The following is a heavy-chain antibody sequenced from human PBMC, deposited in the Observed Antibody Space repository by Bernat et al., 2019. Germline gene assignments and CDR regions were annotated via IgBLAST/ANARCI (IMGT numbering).Heavy chain of an antibody. D-gene: IGHD6-19*01. CDR1: GGSISSSSYY. Sequence: QLQLQESGPGLVKPSETLSLTCTVSGGSISSSSYYWGWIRQPPGKGLEWIGSIYYSGSTYYNPSLKSRVTISVDTSKNHFSLKQSSVTAADAAVYYCGGSQHGGGWPAFDYWGQGTLVTVSS. V-gene: IGHV4-39*02. CDR2: IYYSGST. J-gene: IGHJ4*02. CDR3: GGSQHGGGWPAFDY.